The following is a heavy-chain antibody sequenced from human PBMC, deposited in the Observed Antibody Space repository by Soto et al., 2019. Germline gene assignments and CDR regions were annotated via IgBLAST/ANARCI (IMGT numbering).Heavy chain of an antibody. D-gene: IGHD7-27*01. Sequence: PGGSLRLSCTASGFHFDNAWMTLVRQSPGKGLEWLGRIRSNLRSGTTDYAAPVKGRISISRDDSTETLYLELNRLKTEDTGVYFCASVWALWGNSYSWGQGKLFPVSS. V-gene: IGHV3-15*01. CDR3: ASVWALWGNSYS. J-gene: IGHJ5*02. CDR2: IRSNLRSGTT. CDR1: GFHFDNAW.